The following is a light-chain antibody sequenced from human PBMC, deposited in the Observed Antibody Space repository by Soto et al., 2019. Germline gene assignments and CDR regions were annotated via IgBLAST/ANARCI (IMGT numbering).Light chain of an antibody. V-gene: IGKV1-13*02. CDR3: QQFDSYPIT. CDR1: QGISSA. Sequence: AIQLTQSPPSLSASVGDRVTITCRASQGISSALAWYQQKPGKAPYLLIYDASSLQSGVPSRFSGSASGTDFTLTITRLQPEDFATYYCQQFDSYPITFGQGTRLEIK. CDR2: DAS. J-gene: IGKJ5*01.